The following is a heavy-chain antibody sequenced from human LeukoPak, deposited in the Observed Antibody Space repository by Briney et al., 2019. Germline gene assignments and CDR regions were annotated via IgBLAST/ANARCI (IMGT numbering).Heavy chain of an antibody. V-gene: IGHV3-66*02. J-gene: IGHJ1*01. CDR3: ATSYCSGGSCYPQYFQH. CDR1: GFTVSSNY. CDR2: LYSGGNT. Sequence: GGSLRLSCAASGFTVSSNYMSWVRQAPGKGLEWVSLLYSGGNTYYTDSAKGRFTISRDNSKNTLYLQMNSLRAEDTAVYYCATSYCSGGSCYPQYFQHWGQGTLVTVSS. D-gene: IGHD2-15*01.